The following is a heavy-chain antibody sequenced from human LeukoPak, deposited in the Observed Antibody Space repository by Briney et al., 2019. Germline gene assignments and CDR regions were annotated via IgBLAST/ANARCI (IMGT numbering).Heavy chain of an antibody. J-gene: IGHJ4*02. CDR3: ARGNYDSSGYYLDY. CDR2: ISSSSSYI. Sequence: GGSLRLSCPASGFTFSSYSMNWVRQAPGKGLEWVSSISSSSSYIYYADSVKGRFTISRDNAKNSLYLQMNSLRAEDTAVYYCARGNYDSSGYYLDYWGQGTLVTVSS. V-gene: IGHV3-21*01. CDR1: GFTFSSYS. D-gene: IGHD3-22*01.